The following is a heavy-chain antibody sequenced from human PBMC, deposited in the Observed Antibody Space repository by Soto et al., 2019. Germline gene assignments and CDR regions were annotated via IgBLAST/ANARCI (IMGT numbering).Heavy chain of an antibody. Sequence: QVQLQESGPGLVKPSETLSLTCTVSGGSISSYYWSWIRQPPGKGLEWSGYSYYIGSTNYNPSLTTPVTLPVDTSKNQFSLKLSSVTAADTAVYYSASRYGSCFDYWGQGTLVTVSS. CDR3: ASRYGSCFDY. CDR1: GGSISSYY. D-gene: IGHD5-18*01. CDR2: SYYIGST. V-gene: IGHV4-59*08. J-gene: IGHJ4*02.